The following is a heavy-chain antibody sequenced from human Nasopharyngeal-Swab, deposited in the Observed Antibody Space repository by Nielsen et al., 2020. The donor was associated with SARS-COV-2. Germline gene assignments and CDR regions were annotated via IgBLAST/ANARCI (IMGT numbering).Heavy chain of an antibody. V-gene: IGHV3-30*02. CDR2: IRYDGSNK. CDR3: APRWGGSGWYLDY. CDR1: GFTFSSYG. Sequence: GGSLRPSCAASGFTFSSYGMHWVRQAPGKGLEWVAFIRYDGSNKYYADSVKGRFTISRDNSKNTLYLQMNSLRAEDTAVYYCAPRWGGSGWYLDYWGQGTLVTVSS. J-gene: IGHJ4*02. D-gene: IGHD6-19*01.